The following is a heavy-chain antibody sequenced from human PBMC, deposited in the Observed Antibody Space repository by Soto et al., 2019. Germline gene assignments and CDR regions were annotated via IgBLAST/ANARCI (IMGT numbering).Heavy chain of an antibody. D-gene: IGHD2-2*01. CDR3: ARGYHLPLGAFDY. CDR2: VSYDGTKK. Sequence: GGSLRLSCAASGFNFGNCAMYWVRQAPGRGLEWVAAVSYDGTKKYYADSVSGRFTISRDNSKNTLDLQMNSLRADDTAVYYCARGYHLPLGAFDYWGQGALVTVSS. V-gene: IGHV3-30-3*01. CDR1: GFNFGNCA. J-gene: IGHJ4*02.